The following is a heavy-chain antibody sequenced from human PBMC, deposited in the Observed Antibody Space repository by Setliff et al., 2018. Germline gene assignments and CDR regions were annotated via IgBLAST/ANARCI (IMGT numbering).Heavy chain of an antibody. V-gene: IGHV1-8*02. CDR1: GYTFTNYD. CDR2: INPNSGNT. J-gene: IGHJ4*02. CDR3: ARGPRHNFWSGYYLVAVNY. D-gene: IGHD3-3*01. Sequence: AASVKVSCKASGYTFTNYDINWVRQATGQGLEWMGWINPNSGNTGYAQNFQGRVTMTRNTSISTAYMGLSSLRFEDTAVYYCARGPRHNFWSGYYLVAVNYWGQGTLVTVSS.